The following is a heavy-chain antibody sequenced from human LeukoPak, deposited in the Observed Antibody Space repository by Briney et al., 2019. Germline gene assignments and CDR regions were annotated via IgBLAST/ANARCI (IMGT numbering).Heavy chain of an antibody. CDR1: GHTFTSYG. CDR2: ISAYNGNT. D-gene: IGHD3-10*01. V-gene: IGHV1-18*01. CDR3: ARDRPVLLWFGELSHYYGMDV. Sequence: ASVKVSCKASGHTFTSYGTSWVRQAPGQGLEWMGWISAYNGNTNYAQKLQGRVTMTTDTSTSTAYMELRSLRSDDTAVYYCARDRPVLLWFGELSHYYGMDVWGQGTTVTVSS. J-gene: IGHJ6*02.